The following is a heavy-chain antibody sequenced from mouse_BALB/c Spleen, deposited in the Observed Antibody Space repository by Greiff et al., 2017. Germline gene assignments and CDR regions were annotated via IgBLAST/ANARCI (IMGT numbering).Heavy chain of an antibody. Sequence: VQLQQSAAELARPGASVKMSCKASGYTFTSYTMHWVKQRPGQGLEWIGYINPSSGYTEYNQKFKDKTTLTADKSSSTAYMQLSSLTSEDSAVYYCARLPDYYRYDGAMDYWGQGTSVTVSS. CDR3: ARLPDYYRYDGAMDY. V-gene: IGHV1-4*02. J-gene: IGHJ4*01. CDR1: GYTFTSYT. D-gene: IGHD2-14*01. CDR2: INPSSGYT.